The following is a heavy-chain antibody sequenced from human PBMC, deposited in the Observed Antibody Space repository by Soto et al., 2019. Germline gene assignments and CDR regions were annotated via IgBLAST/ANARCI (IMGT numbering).Heavy chain of an antibody. CDR2: INSDGSST. Sequence: GGSLRLSCAASGFTFSTYWMHWVRQAPGKVLVWVSRINSDGSSTTYADSVKGRFTISRDHAKNTLYLQMNSLRAEDTAVYYCAYLVPRPAWGQGTLVTVSS. J-gene: IGHJ5*02. D-gene: IGHD3-10*01. CDR3: AYLVPRPA. V-gene: IGHV3-74*01. CDR1: GFTFSTYW.